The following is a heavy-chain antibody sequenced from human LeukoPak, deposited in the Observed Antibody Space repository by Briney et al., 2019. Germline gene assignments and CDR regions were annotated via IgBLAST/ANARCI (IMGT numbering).Heavy chain of an antibody. J-gene: IGHJ4*02. CDR1: GCTFNSYW. CDR3: ARGSSSSWWGFDY. Sequence: PGGSLRLSCAASGCTFNSYWMHWVRQAPGKGLVWVSRINSDGSSTSYADSVKGRFTISGDNAKNTLYLQMNSLRAEDTAVYYCARGSSSSWWGFDYWGQGTLVTVSS. CDR2: INSDGSST. D-gene: IGHD6-13*01. V-gene: IGHV3-74*01.